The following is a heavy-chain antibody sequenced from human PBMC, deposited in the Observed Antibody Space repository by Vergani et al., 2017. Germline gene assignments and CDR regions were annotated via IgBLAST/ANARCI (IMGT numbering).Heavy chain of an antibody. D-gene: IGHD6-13*01. CDR1: GFTFSSYR. Sequence: QVQLVESGGGVVQPGRSLRLSCAASGFTFSSYRMHWVRQAPGKGLEWVAVISYDGSNKYYADSVKGRFTISRDNSKNTLYLQMNSLRAEDTAVYYCGIAAAGTYYYYYMDVWGKGTTVTVSS. J-gene: IGHJ6*03. CDR2: ISYDGSNK. CDR3: GIAAAGTYYYYYMDV. V-gene: IGHV3-30*03.